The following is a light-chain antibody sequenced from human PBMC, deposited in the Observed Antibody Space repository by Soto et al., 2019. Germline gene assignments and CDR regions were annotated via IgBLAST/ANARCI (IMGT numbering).Light chain of an antibody. Sequence: ETLMTQSPATLSVSPGERATLSCRASQSVNNNLAWYQQKLGQAPRVLIYGASTRATGIPARFSGSGSGTEFTLTISSLQSEDFAVYYCQQYNNWPPIPFGQGTDWRL. CDR2: GAS. CDR3: QQYNNWPPIP. V-gene: IGKV3-15*01. J-gene: IGKJ5*01. CDR1: QSVNNN.